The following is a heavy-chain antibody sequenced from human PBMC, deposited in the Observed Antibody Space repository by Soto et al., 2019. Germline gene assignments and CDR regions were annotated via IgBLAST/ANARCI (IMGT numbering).Heavy chain of an antibody. CDR2: MSYDGNNQ. CDR1: GFTFSSYA. CDR3: AKALGELSPESFEY. V-gene: IGHV3-30*18. D-gene: IGHD3-16*02. J-gene: IGHJ4*02. Sequence: PGGSLRLSCAASGFTFSSYAMHWVRQAPGKGLEWVAIMSYDGNNQYYADSVKGRFTISRDNFKNTLHLQMNSLRAEDTAVYYCAKALGELSPESFEYWGKGILVTVSS.